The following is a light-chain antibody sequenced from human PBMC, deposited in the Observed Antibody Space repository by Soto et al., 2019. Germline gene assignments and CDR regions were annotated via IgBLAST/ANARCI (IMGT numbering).Light chain of an antibody. Sequence: DIRMTQSPSALSASVGDRVTITCRASQSISSWLAWYQQKPGKAPKLLIYKASSLESGVPSRFSGSGSGIEFTLTISSLQPDDFATYYCQHYNTYQMYTFGQGTKLEIK. CDR2: KAS. CDR3: QHYNTYQMYT. CDR1: QSISSW. V-gene: IGKV1-5*03. J-gene: IGKJ2*01.